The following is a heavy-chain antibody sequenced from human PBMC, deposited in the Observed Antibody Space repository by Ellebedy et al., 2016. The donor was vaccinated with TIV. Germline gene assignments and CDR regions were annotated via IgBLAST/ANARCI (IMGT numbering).Heavy chain of an antibody. CDR1: GFTFSSYS. D-gene: IGHD4-23*01. J-gene: IGHJ4*02. V-gene: IGHV3-21*01. Sequence: GESLKISXAASGFTFSSYSMNWVRQAPGKGLEWVSSISSSSSYIYYADSVKGRFTISRDNAKNSLYLQMNSLRAEDTAVYYCASFAVVTRTVDYWGQGTLVTVSS. CDR2: ISSSSSYI. CDR3: ASFAVVTRTVDY.